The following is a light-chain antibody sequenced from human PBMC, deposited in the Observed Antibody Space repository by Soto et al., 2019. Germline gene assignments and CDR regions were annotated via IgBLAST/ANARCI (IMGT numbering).Light chain of an antibody. J-gene: IGLJ3*02. V-gene: IGLV1-47*01. CDR2: RNN. CDR1: SSNIESNY. Sequence: QSVLTQPPSASGTPGPRVTISCSRSSSNIESNYVYWYQQLPGTAPKLLIYRNNQRPSGVPDRFSGSKSGTSASLAISGLRSEDEADYYCAGWDDSLSGPSWVFGGGTKLTVL. CDR3: AGWDDSLSGPSWV.